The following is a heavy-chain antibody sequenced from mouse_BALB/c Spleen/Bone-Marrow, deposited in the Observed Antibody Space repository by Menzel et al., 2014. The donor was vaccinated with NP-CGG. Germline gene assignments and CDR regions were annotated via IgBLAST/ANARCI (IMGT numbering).Heavy chain of an antibody. J-gene: IGHJ2*01. CDR2: IYYSGTI. D-gene: IGHD2-1*01. Sequence: QLQESGPGLVKPSQTVSLTCTVTGISNTTGNYRWSWIRQFPGNKLEWIGYIYYSGTITYNPSLTSRATITRDTSKNQFFLEMNSLTAEDTATYYCARYYGNYFDYWGQGTTLTVSS. CDR3: ARYYGNYFDY. CDR1: GISNTTGNYR. V-gene: IGHV3-5*02.